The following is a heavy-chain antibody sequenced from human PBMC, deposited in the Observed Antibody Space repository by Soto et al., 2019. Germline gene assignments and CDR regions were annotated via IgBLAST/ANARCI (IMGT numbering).Heavy chain of an antibody. CDR1: GYTFTSYA. D-gene: IGHD1-26*01. CDR3: ARNEGVGARLGAFDI. CDR2: INAGNGNT. J-gene: IGHJ3*02. V-gene: IGHV1-3*01. Sequence: ASVKVSCKASGYTFTSYAMHWMRQAPGQRLEWMGWINAGNGNTKYSQKFQGRVTITRDTSASTAYMELSSLRSEDTAVYYCARNEGVGARLGAFDIWGQGTMVTVSS.